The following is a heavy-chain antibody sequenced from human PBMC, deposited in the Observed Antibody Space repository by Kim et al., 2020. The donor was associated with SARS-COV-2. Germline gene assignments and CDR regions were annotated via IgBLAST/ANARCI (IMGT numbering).Heavy chain of an antibody. J-gene: IGHJ5*02. Sequence: SETLSLTCTVSGGSVSSGSYYWSWIRQPPGKGLEWIGYIYYSGSTNYNPSLKSRVTISVDTSKNQFSLKLSSVTAADTAVYYCARGILWVAPTIGGTFWFDPWGQGTLVTVSS. V-gene: IGHV4-61*01. CDR1: GGSVSSGSYY. CDR3: ARGILWVAPTIGGTFWFDP. D-gene: IGHD3-16*01. CDR2: IYYSGST.